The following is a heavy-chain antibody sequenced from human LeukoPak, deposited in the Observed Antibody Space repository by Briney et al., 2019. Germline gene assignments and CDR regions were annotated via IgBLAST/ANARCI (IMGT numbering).Heavy chain of an antibody. D-gene: IGHD3-10*01. Sequence: GESLKISCEGSGYYFTNYWIGWVRQMPGNGLEWMGIIFPGDSDTKYSPSFQGRVTISRDNSKNTLYLQMNSLRAEDTAVYYCAREGVLLWFGELFGAFDIWGQGTMVTVSS. CDR1: GYYFTNYW. CDR3: AREGVLLWFGELFGAFDI. J-gene: IGHJ3*02. CDR2: IFPGDSDT. V-gene: IGHV5-51*01.